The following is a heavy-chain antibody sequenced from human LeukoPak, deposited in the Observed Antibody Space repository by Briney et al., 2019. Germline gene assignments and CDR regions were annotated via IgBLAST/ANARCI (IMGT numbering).Heavy chain of an antibody. CDR2: IYHSGST. V-gene: IGHV4-4*02. Sequence: SETLSLTCAVSGGSISSSDCWNWVRQPPGKGLEWIGEIYHSGSTNYNPSLKSRVTISVDKSKNQFSLKLSSVTAADTAVYYCARIPSSGCHDYWGQGTLVTVSS. J-gene: IGHJ4*02. CDR1: GGSISSSDC. D-gene: IGHD6-19*01. CDR3: ARIPSSGCHDY.